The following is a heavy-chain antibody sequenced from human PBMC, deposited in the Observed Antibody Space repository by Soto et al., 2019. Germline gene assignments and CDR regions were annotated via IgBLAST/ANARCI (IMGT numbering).Heavy chain of an antibody. V-gene: IGHV3-33*01. CDR3: ARGSHNWNSEKFYYYHTLDV. Sequence: QFQLVESGGGVVQPGRSLRLSCAASGFSFSDYGMHWVRQAPGKGLEWVAVIWYDGNNKYYVDSVKGRFTISRDNSKNTVYQQMNSLRAEDTAVYYCARGSHNWNSEKFYYYHTLDVWGQGTTVTVSS. D-gene: IGHD1-20*01. J-gene: IGHJ6*02. CDR1: GFSFSDYG. CDR2: IWYDGNNK.